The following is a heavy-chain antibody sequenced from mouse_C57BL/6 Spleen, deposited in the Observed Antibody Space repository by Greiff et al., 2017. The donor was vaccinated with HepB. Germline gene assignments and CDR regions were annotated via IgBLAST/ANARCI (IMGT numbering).Heavy chain of an antibody. D-gene: IGHD1-1*01. V-gene: IGHV5-17*01. CDR2: ISSGSSTI. Sequence: EVKLVESGGGLVKPGGSLKLSCAASGFTFRDYGMHWVRQAPEKGLEWVAYISSGSSTIYYADTVKGRFTISRDNAKNTLFLQMTSLRSEDTAMYYCARRGIYYYGSSPYYYAMDYWGQGTSVTVSS. CDR1: GFTFRDYG. CDR3: ARRGIYYYGSSPYYYAMDY. J-gene: IGHJ4*01.